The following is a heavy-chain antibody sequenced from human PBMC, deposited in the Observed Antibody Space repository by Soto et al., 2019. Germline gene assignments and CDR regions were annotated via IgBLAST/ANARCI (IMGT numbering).Heavy chain of an antibody. J-gene: IGHJ4*02. Sequence: PGGSLRLSCAASGFTFRSYAIHWVRQAPGKGLEWVAVISRDGSNKYYVDSVKGRFTISRDNSKDTVYLQMSSLRDEDSAMFYCARSRSGAVADSFDFWGQGTLVTVSS. CDR1: GFTFRSYA. CDR3: ARSRSGAVADSFDF. D-gene: IGHD3-10*01. CDR2: ISRDGSNK. V-gene: IGHV3-30*04.